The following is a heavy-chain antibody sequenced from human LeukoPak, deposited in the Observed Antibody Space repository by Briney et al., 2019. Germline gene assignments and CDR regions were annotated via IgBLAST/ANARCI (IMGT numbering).Heavy chain of an antibody. CDR3: ARGGTYSSSWYNRYYYYYMDV. V-gene: IGHV4-59*01. D-gene: IGHD6-13*01. CDR2: IYYSGST. J-gene: IGHJ6*03. Sequence: SETLSLTCTVSGGSLSSYSWSWIRQPPGKGLEWIGYIYYSGSTNYNPSLKSRVTISVDTSKNQFSLKLSSVTAADTAVYYCARGGTYSSSWYNRYYYYYMDVWGKGTTVTISS. CDR1: GGSLSSYS.